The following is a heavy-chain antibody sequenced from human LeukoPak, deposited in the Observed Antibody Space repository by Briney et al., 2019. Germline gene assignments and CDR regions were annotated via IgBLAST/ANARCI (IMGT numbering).Heavy chain of an antibody. Sequence: ASVEVSCKASGYTFTSYAMNWVRQAPGQGLEWMGWINTNTGNPTYAQGFTGRFVFSLDTSVSTAYLQISSLKAEDTAVYYCARDRELVDYYYGMDVWGQGPTVTVSS. D-gene: IGHD3-10*01. J-gene: IGHJ6*02. CDR1: GYTFTSYA. CDR3: ARDRELVDYYYGMDV. CDR2: INTNTGNP. V-gene: IGHV7-4-1*02.